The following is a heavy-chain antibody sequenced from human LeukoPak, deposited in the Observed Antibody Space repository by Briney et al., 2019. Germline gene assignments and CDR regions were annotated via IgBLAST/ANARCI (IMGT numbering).Heavy chain of an antibody. CDR1: GGSFSTYY. V-gene: IGHV4-34*01. CDR3: ARVDKAMSAFDP. D-gene: IGHD5-18*01. Sequence: SETLSLTCAVYGGSFSTYYWNWIRQPPGKGLEWIGQINPSGTTNYTPSLKSRVTMSVDTSKKQVSLKLSSVTDADTAVYYCARVDKAMSAFDPWGQGTLVTVPS. CDR2: INPSGTT. J-gene: IGHJ5*02.